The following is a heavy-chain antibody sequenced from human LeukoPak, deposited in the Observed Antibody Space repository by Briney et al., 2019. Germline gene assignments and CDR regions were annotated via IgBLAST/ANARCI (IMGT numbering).Heavy chain of an antibody. CDR2: ISWNSGSI. D-gene: IGHD3-10*01. V-gene: IGHV3-9*01. CDR3: AKDLAGGAFDY. CDR1: GFTFDDYA. J-gene: IGHJ4*02. Sequence: PGRSLTLSCAASGFTFDDYAMLWVRQAPGKGLEWVSGISWNSGSIGYADSVKGRFTISRDNAKNSLYLQMNSLRAEDTALYYCAKDLAGGAFDYWGQGTLVTVSS.